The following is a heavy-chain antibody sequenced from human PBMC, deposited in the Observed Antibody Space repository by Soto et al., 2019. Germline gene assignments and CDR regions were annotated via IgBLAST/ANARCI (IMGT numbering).Heavy chain of an antibody. CDR3: AKDTEQDYAESYFDY. CDR1: GFTFSSYG. D-gene: IGHD4-17*01. J-gene: IGHJ4*02. Sequence: HPGGSLRLSCAASGFTFSSYGMHWVRQAPGKGLEWVAVISYDGSNKYYADSVKGRFTISRDNSKNTLYLQMNSLRAEDTAVYYCAKDTEQDYAESYFDYWGQGTLVTVSS. V-gene: IGHV3-30*18. CDR2: ISYDGSNK.